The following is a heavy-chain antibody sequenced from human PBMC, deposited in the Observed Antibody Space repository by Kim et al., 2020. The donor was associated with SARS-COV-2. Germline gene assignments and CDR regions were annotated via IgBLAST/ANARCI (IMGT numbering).Heavy chain of an antibody. CDR3: ARRFVVVPAAKNWFDP. CDR1: GGSISSSSYY. Sequence: SETLSLTCTVSGGSISSSSYYWGWIRQPPGKGLEWIGSIYYSGSTYYNPSLKSRVTISVDTSKNQFSLKLSSVTAADTAVYYCARRFVVVPAAKNWFDPWGQGTLVTVSS. CDR2: IYYSGST. D-gene: IGHD2-2*01. J-gene: IGHJ5*02. V-gene: IGHV4-39*01.